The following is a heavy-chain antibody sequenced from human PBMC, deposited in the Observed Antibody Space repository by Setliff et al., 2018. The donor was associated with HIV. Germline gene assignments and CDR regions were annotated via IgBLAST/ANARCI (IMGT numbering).Heavy chain of an antibody. D-gene: IGHD3-3*01. CDR3: ARDVYFTFSGEVIRHYLDV. Sequence: ASVKVSCKASGYTFTTYGITWVRQAPGQGLEWMGWIGTDNGNTNYALKFQGRVTITADESTSTVHMELSSLTSEDTAVYYCARDVYFTFSGEVIRHYLDVWGKGTTVTVSS. J-gene: IGHJ6*03. CDR2: IGTDNGNT. CDR1: GYTFTTYG. V-gene: IGHV1-18*01.